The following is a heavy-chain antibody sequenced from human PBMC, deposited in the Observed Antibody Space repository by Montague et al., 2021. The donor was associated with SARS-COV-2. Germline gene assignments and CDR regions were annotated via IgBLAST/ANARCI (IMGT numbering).Heavy chain of an antibody. CDR3: ARDRYGDYDAFDI. D-gene: IGHD4-17*01. CDR1: GFTFSSYE. CDR2: ISSSGSTI. J-gene: IGHJ3*02. V-gene: IGHV3-48*03. Sequence: YLRLSCAASGFTFSSYEMNWVRQAPGKGLEWVSYISSSGSTIYYADSVKGRFTISRDNAKNSLYLQMNSLRAEDTAVYYCARDRYGDYDAFDIWGQGTMVTVSS.